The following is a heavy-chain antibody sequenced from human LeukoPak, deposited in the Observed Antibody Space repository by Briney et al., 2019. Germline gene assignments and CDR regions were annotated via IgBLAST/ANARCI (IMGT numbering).Heavy chain of an antibody. V-gene: IGHV1-18*01. CDR2: ISAYNANT. D-gene: IGHD4-17*01. CDR1: GYTFTSYG. CDR3: ARDLGDYGDCLDAFGI. Sequence: ASVKVSCKASGYTFTSYGISWVRQAPGQGLEWMGWISAYNANTNYAQKLQGRVTMTTDTSTSTAYMELRSLRSDDTAVYYCARDLGDYGDCLDAFGIWGQGTMVTVSS. J-gene: IGHJ3*02.